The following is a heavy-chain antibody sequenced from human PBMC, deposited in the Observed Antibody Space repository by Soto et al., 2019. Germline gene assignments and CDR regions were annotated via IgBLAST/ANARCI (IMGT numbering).Heavy chain of an antibody. Sequence: GGSLRLSCAASGFTFSDYYMSWIRQAPGKGLEWVSYISSSGSTIYYPDSVKGRFTISRDNAKNSLYLQMNSLRAEDTAVYYCARDASADRSYYYMDVWGKGTTVTVSS. CDR1: GFTFSDYY. V-gene: IGHV3-11*01. CDR3: ARDASADRSYYYMDV. D-gene: IGHD3-16*01. CDR2: ISSSGSTI. J-gene: IGHJ6*03.